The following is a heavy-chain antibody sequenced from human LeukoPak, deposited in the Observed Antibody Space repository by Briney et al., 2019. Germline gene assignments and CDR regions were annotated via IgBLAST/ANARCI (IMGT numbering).Heavy chain of an antibody. CDR1: GFTFSCYE. J-gene: IGHJ3*02. Sequence: GGSLRLSCAASGFTFSCYEMNWVRQAPGKGLEWVSYISSSGSTIYYADSVKGRFTFSRDNAKNSLYLQMNSLRAEDTAIYYCAREWSDAFDIWGQGTMVTVSS. CDR3: AREWSDAFDI. D-gene: IGHD3-3*01. CDR2: ISSSGSTI. V-gene: IGHV3-48*03.